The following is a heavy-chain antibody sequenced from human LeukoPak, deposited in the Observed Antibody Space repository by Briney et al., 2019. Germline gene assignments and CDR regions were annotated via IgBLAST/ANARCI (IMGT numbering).Heavy chain of an antibody. Sequence: AAVKVSCKASGGTFSSYAISGVRQAPGQGLEWMGIINPSGGSPSYEQKFQGRVTMTRDTSTSTVYMELSSLRSEDRAVYYCARAYCGGDCYWGQFVLYYGMDVWGKGTTVTVSS. CDR2: INPSGGSP. CDR1: GGTFSSYA. J-gene: IGHJ6*04. D-gene: IGHD2-21*01. CDR3: ARAYCGGDCYWGQFVLYYGMDV. V-gene: IGHV1-46*01.